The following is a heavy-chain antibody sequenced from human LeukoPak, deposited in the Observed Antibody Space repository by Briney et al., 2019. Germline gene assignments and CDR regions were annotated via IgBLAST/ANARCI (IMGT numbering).Heavy chain of an antibody. J-gene: IGHJ4*02. Sequence: SETLSLTCAVYGGSFSGYYWSWIRQPPGKGLEWIGEINHSGSTNYNPSLKSRVTISVDTSKNQFSLKLSSVTAADTAVYYCARGEPPLDAAMGGLGYWGQGTLVTVSS. CDR3: ARGEPPLDAAMGGLGY. V-gene: IGHV4-34*01. D-gene: IGHD5-18*01. CDR1: GGSFSGYY. CDR2: INHSGST.